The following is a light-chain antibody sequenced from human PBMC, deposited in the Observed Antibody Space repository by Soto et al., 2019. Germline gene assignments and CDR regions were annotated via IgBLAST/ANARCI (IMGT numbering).Light chain of an antibody. CDR3: QQSYSRPRT. Sequence: DIQMTQSPSSLSASVGDRVTITCRASKSISTYLNWYQQKPGKAPNLLIYTASSLESGVPSRFSGSGSGTDFTLTINSLQREDFATYFCQQSYSRPRTFGQGTKVDIK. V-gene: IGKV1-39*01. CDR1: KSISTY. CDR2: TAS. J-gene: IGKJ1*01.